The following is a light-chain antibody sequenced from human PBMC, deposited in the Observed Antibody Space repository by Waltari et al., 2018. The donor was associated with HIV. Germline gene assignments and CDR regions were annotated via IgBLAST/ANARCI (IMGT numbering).Light chain of an antibody. Sequence: HSVLTQPPSASGTPGPRVTLSCSRSSSHLGSNYVFWYQQLPGTAPKLLTYRNNQRPSGVPDRFSGSKSGTSASLAISGLRSEDEADYYCATWDDSLSVVVFGGGTKLTVL. V-gene: IGLV1-47*01. CDR1: SSHLGSNY. CDR2: RNN. CDR3: ATWDDSLSVVV. J-gene: IGLJ2*01.